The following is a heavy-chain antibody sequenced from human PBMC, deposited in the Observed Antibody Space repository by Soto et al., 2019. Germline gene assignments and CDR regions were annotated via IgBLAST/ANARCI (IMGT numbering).Heavy chain of an antibody. J-gene: IGHJ5*02. CDR3: ARVPPYYQDSIGYGPLHP. CDR2: IHYSGGATYSP. CDR1: GASIITDGYY. V-gene: IGHV4-31*03. D-gene: IGHD3-22*01. Sequence: QVQLQESGPGLVEPSQTLSLICTVSGASIITDGYYWTWIRQHPGKGLEWLGYIHYSGGATYSPSYNPSPQSRIARSADISKSLYSMKLTSVTAADTAVYYCARVPPYYQDSIGYGPLHPWGQGTLVTVSS.